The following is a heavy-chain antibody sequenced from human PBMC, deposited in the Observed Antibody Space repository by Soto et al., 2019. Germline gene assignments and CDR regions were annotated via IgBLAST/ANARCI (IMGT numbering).Heavy chain of an antibody. Sequence: HPGGSLRLSCAASGFTFSSYAMSWVRQAPGKGLEWVSAISGSGGSTYYADSVKGRFTISRDNSKNTLYLQMNSLRAEDTAVYYCAKKRSDVVVVAATPYFDYWGQGTLVTVSS. V-gene: IGHV3-23*01. CDR1: GFTFSSYA. J-gene: IGHJ4*02. CDR3: AKKRSDVVVVAATPYFDY. D-gene: IGHD2-15*01. CDR2: ISGSGGST.